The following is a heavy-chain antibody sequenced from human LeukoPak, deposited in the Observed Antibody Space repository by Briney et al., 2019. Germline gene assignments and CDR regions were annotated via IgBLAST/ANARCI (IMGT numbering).Heavy chain of an antibody. Sequence: GGSLRLSCAASGFTFSSYSMNWVRQAPGKGLEWVSSISSSSSYIYYADSVKGRFTISRDNAKNSLYLQMNSLRAEDTAVYYCARVERPYLEGSRDAFDIWGQGTMATVSS. CDR1: GFTFSSYS. CDR3: ARVERPYLEGSRDAFDI. J-gene: IGHJ3*02. V-gene: IGHV3-21*01. CDR2: ISSSSSYI. D-gene: IGHD1-1*01.